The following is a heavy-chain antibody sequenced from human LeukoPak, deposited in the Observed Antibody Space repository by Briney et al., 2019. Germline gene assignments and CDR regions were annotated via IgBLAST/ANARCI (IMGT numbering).Heavy chain of an antibody. D-gene: IGHD5-12*01. J-gene: IGHJ3*02. CDR1: GFTFSGSA. Sequence: GGSLRLSCAASGFTFSGSAMHWVRQASGKGLEWVGRIRSKANSYATAYAASVKGRLTISRDDSKNTAYLQMNSLKTEDTAVYYCLRSDDAFDIWGQGTMVTVSS. CDR2: IRSKANSYAT. CDR3: LRSDDAFDI. V-gene: IGHV3-73*01.